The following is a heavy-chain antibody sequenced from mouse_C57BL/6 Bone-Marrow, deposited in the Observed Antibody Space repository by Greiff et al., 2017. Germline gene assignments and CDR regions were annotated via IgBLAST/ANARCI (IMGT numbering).Heavy chain of an antibody. CDR1: GYTFTSYT. J-gene: IGHJ3*01. CDR2: INPSSGYT. D-gene: IGHD1-1*01. CDR3: AGRDYYGRSPFAY. V-gene: IGHV1-4*01. Sequence: QVQLQQSGAELARPGASVQMSCKASGYTFTSYTLHWVKQRPGQGLEWIGYINPSSGYTKYNQKFKAKATLTADKSSITAYMQLSSLTSEDSAVYYCAGRDYYGRSPFAYWGQGTLVTVSA.